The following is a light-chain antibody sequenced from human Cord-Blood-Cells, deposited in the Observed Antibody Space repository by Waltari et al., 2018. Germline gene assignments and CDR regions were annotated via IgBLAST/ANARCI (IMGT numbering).Light chain of an antibody. V-gene: IGLV2-14*03. CDR3: SSYTSSSTYV. CDR2: DVS. CDR1: RSAVGGFNY. J-gene: IGLJ1*01. Sequence: QSALPHPASVSGSPGQSITISCTGTRSAVGGFNYVSWYQQHPGKAPKLMIYDVSNRPSGVSNRFSGSKSGNTASLTISGLQAEDEADYYCSSYTSSSTYVFGTGTKVTVL.